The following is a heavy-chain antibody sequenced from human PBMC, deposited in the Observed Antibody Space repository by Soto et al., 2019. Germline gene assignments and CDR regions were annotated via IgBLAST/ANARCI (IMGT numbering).Heavy chain of an antibody. CDR1: GFTFSTYG. V-gene: IGHV3-33*01. CDR2: IWYDGSYK. J-gene: IGHJ4*02. Sequence: PGGSLRLSCAASGFTFSTYGMHWVRQAPGKGLEWVAVIWYDGSYKYYADSVKGRFTISRDNSKNTLYLQMSGLRVEDTAVYYCARDRVEIAKIRRPTAYWGQG. D-gene: IGHD2-15*01. CDR3: ARDRVEIAKIRRPTAY.